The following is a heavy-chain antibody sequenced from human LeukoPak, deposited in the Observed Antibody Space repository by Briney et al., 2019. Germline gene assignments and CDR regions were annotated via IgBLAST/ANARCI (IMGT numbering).Heavy chain of an antibody. Sequence: KPGGSLRLSCAASGFTFSSYSMNWVRQAPGKGLEWVSSISSSSSYIYYADSVKGRLTVSRDNARNSLYLQMNILRADDTAVYYCARGMGSDSGVWLDPWGQGSLVTVSS. CDR3: ARGMGSDSGVWLDP. CDR2: ISSSSSYI. CDR1: GFTFSSYS. J-gene: IGHJ5*02. V-gene: IGHV3-21*01. D-gene: IGHD4-17*01.